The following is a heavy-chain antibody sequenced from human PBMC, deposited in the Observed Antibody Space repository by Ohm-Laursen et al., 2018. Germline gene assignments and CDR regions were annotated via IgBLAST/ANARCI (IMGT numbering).Heavy chain of an antibody. Sequence: GTLSLTCTVSGVSIRSYYWSWIRQPPGKGLEWIGYIYYNGNTNYNPSLKSRVTMSVDTYKNQVSLKLSSGTAADTAVYYCARFYCSGGSCYSSYWGQGTLVTVSS. CDR2: IYYNGNT. D-gene: IGHD2-15*01. CDR1: GVSIRSYY. J-gene: IGHJ4*02. V-gene: IGHV4-59*08. CDR3: ARFYCSGGSCYSSY.